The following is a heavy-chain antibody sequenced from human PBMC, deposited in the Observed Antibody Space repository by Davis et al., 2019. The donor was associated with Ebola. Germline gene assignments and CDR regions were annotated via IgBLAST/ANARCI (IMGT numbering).Heavy chain of an antibody. J-gene: IGHJ4*02. Sequence: GESLKISCAVSTFTFNTYSMNWVRQAPGKGLEWVANIKQDGSEKYYVDSVKGRFTISRDNAKNSLYLQMNSLRVEDTAVYYCARDKAGSNYWGQGTLVTVSS. V-gene: IGHV3-7*01. CDR1: TFTFNTYS. CDR3: ARDKAGSNY. CDR2: IKQDGSEK.